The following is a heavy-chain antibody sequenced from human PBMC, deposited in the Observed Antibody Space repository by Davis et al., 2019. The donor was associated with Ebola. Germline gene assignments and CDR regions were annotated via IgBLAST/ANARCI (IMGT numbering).Heavy chain of an antibody. J-gene: IGHJ3*02. V-gene: IGHV3-48*02. CDR1: GFTFSIYS. D-gene: IGHD2-15*01. Sequence: GGSLRLSCEASGFTFSIYSMNWVRQAPGKGLEWVSYISSSSSSKFYPDSVKGRFTISRDNAKKSLYLQMNSLRDEDTAVYFCARGVGGAFDIWGQGTMVTVSS. CDR3: ARGVGGAFDI. CDR2: ISSSSSSK.